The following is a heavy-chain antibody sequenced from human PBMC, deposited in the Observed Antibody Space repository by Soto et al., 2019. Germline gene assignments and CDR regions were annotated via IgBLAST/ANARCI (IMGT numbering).Heavy chain of an antibody. J-gene: IGHJ4*02. Sequence: GSLRLSCAASGLSFKHYYMTWMRQTPEKGLEWISTITSSGGNAYYAASVKGRVTISRDNAHNSLYLQMSGLRAEDTAMYYCARDIHINYVNYLDLWGQGTLVTVSP. CDR1: GLSFKHYY. D-gene: IGHD3-16*01. CDR3: ARDIHINYVNYLDL. CDR2: ITSSGGNA. V-gene: IGHV3-11*01.